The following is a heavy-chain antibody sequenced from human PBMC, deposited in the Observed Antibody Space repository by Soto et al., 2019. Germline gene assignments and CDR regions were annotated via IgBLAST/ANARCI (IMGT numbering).Heavy chain of an antibody. J-gene: IGHJ5*02. D-gene: IGHD3-10*01. Sequence: EVQLVESGGGLVQPGGSLRLSCVASGFTFSSYSMNWVRQAPGKGLEWVSYISSSSSIIYYADSVKGRFTISRDNAKNSLYLQINSLRAEDTAVYYCAREGILYFGESRNWFAPWGQGTLVTVSS. CDR3: AREGILYFGESRNWFAP. CDR2: ISSSSSII. CDR1: GFTFSSYS. V-gene: IGHV3-48*01.